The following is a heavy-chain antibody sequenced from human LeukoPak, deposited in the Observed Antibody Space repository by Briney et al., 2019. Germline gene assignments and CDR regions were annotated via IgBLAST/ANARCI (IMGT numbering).Heavy chain of an antibody. CDR2: IRGDTGDT. Sequence: ASVTIYCKTSGYTLSDYYMHWVRQAPGQGLEWLGWIRGDTGDTDSPQKFQGRVTMTRDTSTNTAYLELSRLKYDDTAMYFCARVRGNSCDYWGQGTLVTVSS. J-gene: IGHJ4*02. CDR3: ARVRGNSCDY. D-gene: IGHD6-13*01. V-gene: IGHV1-2*02. CDR1: GYTLSDYY.